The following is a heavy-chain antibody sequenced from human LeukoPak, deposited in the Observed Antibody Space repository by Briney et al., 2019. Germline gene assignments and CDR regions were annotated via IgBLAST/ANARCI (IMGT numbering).Heavy chain of an antibody. Sequence: PGGSLRLSCAASGFTFSTYWMSWVRQAPGKGLEWVAYIKHDGSEKYYVDSVKGRFTISRDNAKNSLYLQMNSLRAEDTAVYYCARDPQYNSNWAEYFQEWGQGTLVTVSS. CDR1: GFTFSTYW. J-gene: IGHJ1*01. V-gene: IGHV3-7*04. CDR2: IKHDGSEK. D-gene: IGHD6-13*01. CDR3: ARDPQYNSNWAEYFQE.